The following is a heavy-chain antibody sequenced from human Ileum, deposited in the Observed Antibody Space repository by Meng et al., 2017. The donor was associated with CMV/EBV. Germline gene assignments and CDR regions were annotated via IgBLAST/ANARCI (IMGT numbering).Heavy chain of an antibody. J-gene: IGHJ4*02. CDR1: GFNFSSYG. CDR2: IRNDGSYK. Sequence: QVQLVEAGGGVVQAWGSLRLSCAASGFNFSSYGMHWVRQAPGKGLEWVAIIRNDGSYKYYADSVKGRFTISRDNSKNTLYLQMNSLEPEDTAVYYCVRINYLDHWGQGTLVTVSS. CDR3: VRINYLDH. V-gene: IGHV3-30*02.